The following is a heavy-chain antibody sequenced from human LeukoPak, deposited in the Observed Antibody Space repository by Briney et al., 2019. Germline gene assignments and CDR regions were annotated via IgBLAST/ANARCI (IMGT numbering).Heavy chain of an antibody. CDR3: ASGSRLGDGYNWQLGY. J-gene: IGHJ4*02. Sequence: ASVKVSCKGSGYTFTGYYIHWVRQAPGQGLEWMGWINPNSGGTNYAQKFQGRVTMTRDTSISTAYMELSRLRSDDTAVYYCASGSRLGDGYNWQLGYWGQGTLVTVSS. D-gene: IGHD5-24*01. V-gene: IGHV1-2*02. CDR1: GYTFTGYY. CDR2: INPNSGGT.